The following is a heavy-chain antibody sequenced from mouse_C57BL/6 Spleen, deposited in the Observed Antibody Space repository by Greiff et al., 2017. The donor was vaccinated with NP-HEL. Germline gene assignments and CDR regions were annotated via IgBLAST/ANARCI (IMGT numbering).Heavy chain of an antibody. CDR2: IDPANGNT. CDR1: GFNIKNTY. D-gene: IGHD2-3*01. V-gene: IGHV14-3*01. J-gene: IGHJ3*01. Sequence: VHVKQSVAELVRPGASVKLSCTASGFNIKNTYMHWVKQRPEQGLEWIGRIDPANGNTKYAPKFQGKATITADTSSNTAYLQLSSLTSEDTAIYYCARWGDDGYSPAWFDYWGQGTLVTVSA. CDR3: ARWGDDGYSPAWFDY.